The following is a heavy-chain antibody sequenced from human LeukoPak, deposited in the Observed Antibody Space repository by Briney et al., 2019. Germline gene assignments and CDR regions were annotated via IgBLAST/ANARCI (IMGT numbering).Heavy chain of an antibody. D-gene: IGHD2-2*01. CDR1: GGSISSSSYY. CDR2: IYYSGST. J-gene: IGHJ5*02. CDR3: ARAADCSSTSCYLPDRNWFDP. Sequence: SETLSLTCTVSGGSISSSSYYWGWIRQPPGKGLEWIGSIYYSGSTYYNPSLKSQVTISVDTSKNQFSLKLSSVTAADPAVYYCARAADCSSTSCYLPDRNWFDPWGQGTLVTVSS. V-gene: IGHV4-39*07.